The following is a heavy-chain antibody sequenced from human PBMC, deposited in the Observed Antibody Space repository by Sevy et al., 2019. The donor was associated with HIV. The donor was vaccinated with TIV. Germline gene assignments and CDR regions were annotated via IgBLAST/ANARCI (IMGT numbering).Heavy chain of an antibody. CDR2: IYYSGST. J-gene: IGHJ5*02. Sequence: SETLSLTCTVSGGSISSYYWSWIRQPPGKGLECIGYIYYSGSTNYNPSLKSRVTISVDTSKNQFSLKLSSVTAADTAVYYCARTYFDWFPMGRYNWFDPWGQGTLVTVSS. CDR3: ARTYFDWFPMGRYNWFDP. CDR1: GGSISSYY. D-gene: IGHD3-9*01. V-gene: IGHV4-59*01.